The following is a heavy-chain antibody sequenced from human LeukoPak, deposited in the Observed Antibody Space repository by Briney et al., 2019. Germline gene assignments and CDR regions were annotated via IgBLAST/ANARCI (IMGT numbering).Heavy chain of an antibody. D-gene: IGHD3-10*01. CDR1: GYTFTSYA. CDR2: INAGNGNT. Sequence: GASVKVSCKASGYTFTSYAMHWVRQAPGQRLEWMGWINAGNGNTKYSQKFQGRVTITRDTSTSTAYLEMSSLRSEDTAVYYCARVPLWFGEHHFDYWGQGTLVTVSS. V-gene: IGHV1-3*01. J-gene: IGHJ4*02. CDR3: ARVPLWFGEHHFDY.